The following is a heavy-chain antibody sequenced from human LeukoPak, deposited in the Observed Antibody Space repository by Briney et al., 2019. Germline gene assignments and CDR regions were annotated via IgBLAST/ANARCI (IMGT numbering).Heavy chain of an antibody. CDR1: GFTFSSYA. D-gene: IGHD3-22*01. Sequence: GRSLRLSCAASGFTFSSYAMHWVRQAPGKGLEWVAVISYDGSNKYYADSVKGRFTISRDNSKNTLYLQMNSLRAEDTAVYYCARDPRHYYDSSGYSPYSMDVWGKGTTVTVSS. J-gene: IGHJ6*03. CDR3: ARDPRHYYDSSGYSPYSMDV. CDR2: ISYDGSNK. V-gene: IGHV3-30*04.